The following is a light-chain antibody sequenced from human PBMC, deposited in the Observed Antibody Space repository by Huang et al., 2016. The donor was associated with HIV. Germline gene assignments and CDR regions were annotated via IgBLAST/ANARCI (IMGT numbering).Light chain of an antibody. J-gene: IGKJ2*01. Sequence: DIQMTQSPSSLSASEGDRVTITCRASQSIGTYLNWYQQKPGTAPNLLIYGASKLQSWVPSRFSGSGFGTDFTLTISGLQPEDFATYYCQQSYSTPEYTFGQGTKLEIK. V-gene: IGKV1-39*01. CDR3: QQSYSTPEYT. CDR2: GAS. CDR1: QSIGTY.